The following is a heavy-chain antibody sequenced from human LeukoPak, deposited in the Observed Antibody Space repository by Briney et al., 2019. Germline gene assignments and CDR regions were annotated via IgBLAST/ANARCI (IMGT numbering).Heavy chain of an antibody. J-gene: IGHJ4*02. CDR1: GFAFSSYE. D-gene: IGHD3-16*02. V-gene: IGHV3-48*03. CDR3: ARDASLAF. Sequence: PGGSLRLSCAASGFAFSSYEMNWVRQAPGKGLEWVSYLSSSGSTIYYADSVRGRFTISRDNAKNSLYLQMNSLRAEDTAVYYCARDASLAFWGQGTLVTVSS. CDR2: LSSSGSTI.